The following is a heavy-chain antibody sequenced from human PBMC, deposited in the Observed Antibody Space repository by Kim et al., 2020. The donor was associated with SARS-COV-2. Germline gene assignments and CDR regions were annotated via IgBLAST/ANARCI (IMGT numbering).Heavy chain of an antibody. CDR1: GFTFNKYA. CDR3: AKERALDSGYDY. V-gene: IGHV3-23*01. D-gene: IGHD5-12*01. CDR2: ISVSGGRT. J-gene: IGHJ4*02. Sequence: GGSLRLSCAASGFTFNKYAMNWVRQAPGKGLEWASAISVSGGRTYYADSVKGRFTVSRDISKNTLYQQMNGLRAGDTAIYYCAKERALDSGYDYWGQGPPASVSS.